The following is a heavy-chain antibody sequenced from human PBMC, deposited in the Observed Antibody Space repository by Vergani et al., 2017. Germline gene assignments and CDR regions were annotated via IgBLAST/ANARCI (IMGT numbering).Heavy chain of an antibody. CDR1: GFTFSSYS. J-gene: IGHJ3*02. V-gene: IGHV3-21*01. CDR3: ARDSLRTNAFDI. Sequence: EVQLVESGGGLVKPGGSLRLSCAASGFTFSSYSMNWVRQAPGKGLEWVSSISSSSSYIYYADSVKGRFTISRDNAKNTLYLQMNSLRAEDTAVYYCARDSLRTNAFDIWGQGTMVTVSS. CDR2: ISSSSSYI.